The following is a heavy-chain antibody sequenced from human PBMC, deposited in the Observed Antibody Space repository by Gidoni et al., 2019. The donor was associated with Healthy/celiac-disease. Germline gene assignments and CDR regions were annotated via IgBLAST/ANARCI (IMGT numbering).Heavy chain of an antibody. J-gene: IGHJ6*02. CDR1: GFTVSSNY. V-gene: IGHV3-66*02. D-gene: IGHD3-3*01. CDR2: IYSGGST. Sequence: EVQLVESGGGLVQPGGSLRLSCAASGFTVSSNYRSWVRQAPGKGLEWGSVIYSGGSTYYADAVKGRFTISRDNSKNTLYLQMNSLRAEDTAVYYCASGDFWSGYEKYYYYGMDVWGQGTTVTVSS. CDR3: ASGDFWSGYEKYYYYGMDV.